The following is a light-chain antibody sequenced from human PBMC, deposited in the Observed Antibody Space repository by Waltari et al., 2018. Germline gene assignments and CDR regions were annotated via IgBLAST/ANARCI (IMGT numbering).Light chain of an antibody. V-gene: IGLV1-44*01. CDR1: SSNIGSNV. CDR3: ASWDDSLNGWV. J-gene: IGLJ3*02. CDR2: SSS. Sequence: QSVLTQPPSASGTPGQRVTISCSGSSSNIGSNVVTWYHQFPGTAPKLLIYSSSQRPSGVPDRFSGSKSGTSASLAISGLQSEDEADFYCASWDDSLNGWVFGGGTKLTVL.